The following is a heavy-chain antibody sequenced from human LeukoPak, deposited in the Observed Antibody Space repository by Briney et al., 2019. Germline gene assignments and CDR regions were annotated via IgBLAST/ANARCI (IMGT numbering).Heavy chain of an antibody. CDR1: GGTFSIYA. CDR2: IIPIFGTA. CDR3: ASAASPGITGTTYYYYGMDV. Sequence: SVTVSCTASGGTFSIYAISWVRQAPGQGLEWMGGIIPIFGTANYAQKFQGRVTITADESTSTAYMELSSLRSEDTAVYYCASAASPGITGTTYYYYGMDVWGQGTTVTVSS. V-gene: IGHV1-69*13. D-gene: IGHD1-7*01. J-gene: IGHJ6*02.